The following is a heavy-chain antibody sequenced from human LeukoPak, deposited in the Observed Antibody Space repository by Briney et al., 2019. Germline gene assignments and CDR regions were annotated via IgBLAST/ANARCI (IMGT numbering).Heavy chain of an antibody. V-gene: IGHV3-13*01. CDR1: GFTFSSYD. CDR3: ARDSFDSSGYYSDY. Sequence: PGGSLRLSCAASGFTFSSYDMHWVRQATGKGLEWVSAIGTAGDTYYPGSVKGRFTISRENAKNSLYLQMNSLRAEDTAVYYCARDSFDSSGYYSDYWGQGTLVTVSS. CDR2: IGTAGDT. J-gene: IGHJ4*02. D-gene: IGHD3-22*01.